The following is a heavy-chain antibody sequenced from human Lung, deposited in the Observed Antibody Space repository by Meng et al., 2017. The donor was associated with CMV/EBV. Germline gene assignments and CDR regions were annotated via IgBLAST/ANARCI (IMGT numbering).Heavy chain of an antibody. V-gene: IGHV3-53*01. D-gene: IGHD3-3*01. CDR3: ARGQGYDFWSGVYYYYGMDV. Sequence: GGSLRLXXAASGFTVSSNYMSWVRQAPGKGLEWVSVIYSGGSTYYADSVKGRFTISRDNSKNTLYLQMNSLRAEDTAVYYCARGQGYDFWSGVYYYYGMDVWGQATXVTVSS. CDR1: GFTVSSNY. CDR2: IYSGGST. J-gene: IGHJ6*02.